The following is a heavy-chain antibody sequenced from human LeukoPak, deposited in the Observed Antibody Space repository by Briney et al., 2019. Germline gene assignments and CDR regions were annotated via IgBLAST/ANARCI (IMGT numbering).Heavy chain of an antibody. J-gene: IGHJ6*02. CDR2: ISAYNGNT. V-gene: IGHV1-18*01. Sequence: GASVKVSCKASGYTFTSFGISWVRQAPGQGLEWMGWISAYNGNTNYAQKLQGRVTMTRDTSISTAYMELSRLRSDDTAVYYCARDSATTLGSYYYGLDVWGQGTTVTVSS. D-gene: IGHD5-12*01. CDR3: ARDSATTLGSYYYGLDV. CDR1: GYTFTSFG.